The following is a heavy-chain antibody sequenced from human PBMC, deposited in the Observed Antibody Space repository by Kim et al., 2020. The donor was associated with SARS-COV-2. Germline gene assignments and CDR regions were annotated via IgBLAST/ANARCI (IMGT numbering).Heavy chain of an antibody. CDR1: GFNFSDYY. D-gene: IGHD3-10*01. CDR2: ISSGSSAI. CDR3: ARDESPYGSGTYYADYFYYGMDV. J-gene: IGHJ6*02. Sequence: GGSLRLSCAASGFNFSDYYMNWIRQAPGKGLEWVSSISSGSSAIYSADSVKGRFTISRDNAKNSLYLQMNSLRAEDTAVYYCARDESPYGSGTYYADYFYYGMDVWGRGTTVTGSS. V-gene: IGHV3-11*01.